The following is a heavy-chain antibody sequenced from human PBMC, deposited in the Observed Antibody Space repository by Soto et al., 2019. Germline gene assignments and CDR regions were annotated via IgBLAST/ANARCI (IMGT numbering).Heavy chain of an antibody. CDR3: TRAGPDSTAVGCPCGYAFDI. J-gene: IGHJ3*02. Sequence: EVHVVESGGDLVQPGRSLRVSCTASGFSIGDYAMTWVRQAPGKGLEWVGLIRSKAFGGTPEYAASVKGRFIISRDESKGIAYLQMNSLKTEDTAVYYCTRAGPDSTAVGCPCGYAFDIWGQGTTVTVSS. CDR2: IRSKAFGGTP. CDR1: GFSIGDYA. D-gene: IGHD4-17*01. V-gene: IGHV3-49*04.